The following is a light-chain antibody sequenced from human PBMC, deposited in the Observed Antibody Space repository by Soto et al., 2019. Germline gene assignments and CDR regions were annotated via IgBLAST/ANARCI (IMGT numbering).Light chain of an antibody. J-gene: IGKJ1*01. Sequence: AIQMTQSPSSLSASVGDRVTITCRASQGIRNDLGWFQQKPGKAPKLLIYGASSLQSGVPSRFSGSGSGTDFTLTISSLRPEDFATYYCLQDYNFPWTFGQGTKVEIK. CDR1: QGIRND. CDR3: LQDYNFPWT. CDR2: GAS. V-gene: IGKV1-6*01.